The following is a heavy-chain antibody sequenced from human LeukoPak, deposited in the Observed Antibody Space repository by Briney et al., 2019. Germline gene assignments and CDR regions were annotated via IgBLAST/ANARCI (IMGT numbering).Heavy chain of an antibody. CDR2: IIPIFGTA. J-gene: IGHJ4*02. V-gene: IGHV1-69*13. D-gene: IGHD2-2*01. CDR1: GGTFSSYA. Sequence: SAKVSCKASGGTFSSYAISWVRQAPGQGLEWMGGIIPIFGTANYAQKLQGRVTITADESTSTAYMELSSLRSEDTAVYYCARLRLDLPPDIVVVPAAMDDYWGQGTLVTVSS. CDR3: ARLRLDLPPDIVVVPAAMDDY.